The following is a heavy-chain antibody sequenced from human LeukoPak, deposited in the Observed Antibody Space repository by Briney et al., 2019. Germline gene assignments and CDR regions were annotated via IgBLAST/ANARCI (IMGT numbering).Heavy chain of an antibody. J-gene: IGHJ4*02. D-gene: IGHD5-24*01. CDR2: IYYSGST. Sequence: PSETLSLTCTVSGGSISGYYWSWIRQPPGKGLEWIGYIYYSGSTNYNPSLKSRVTISVDTSKNQFSLKLSSVTAADTAVYYCARGPERWLQLDASDALDYWGQGTLVTVSS. V-gene: IGHV4-59*01. CDR1: GGSISGYY. CDR3: ARGPERWLQLDASDALDY.